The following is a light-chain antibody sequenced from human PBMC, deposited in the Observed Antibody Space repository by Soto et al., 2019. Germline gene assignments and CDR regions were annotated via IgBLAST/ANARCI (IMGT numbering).Light chain of an antibody. Sequence: QSALTQPRSVSGSTGQSVTISCTGASSDVGGYNYVSWYQQHPGKAPKLMIYDVSKRPSGVPDRFSGSKSGNTASLTISGLQAEDAADYYCYSYVGSYTRVFGGGTKLTV. CDR3: YSYVGSYTRV. CDR2: DVS. CDR1: SSDVGGYNY. V-gene: IGLV2-11*01. J-gene: IGLJ3*02.